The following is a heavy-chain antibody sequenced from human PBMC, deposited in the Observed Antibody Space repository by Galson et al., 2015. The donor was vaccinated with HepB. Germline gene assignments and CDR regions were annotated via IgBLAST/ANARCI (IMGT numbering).Heavy chain of an antibody. CDR3: ASGGTGITIFGVVIWNAFDI. CDR1: GFTFSSYW. CDR2: IKQDGSEK. Sequence: SLRLSCAASGFTFSSYWMSWVRQAPGKGLEWVANIKQDGSEKYYVDSVKGRFTISRDNAKNSLYLQMNSLRAEDTAVYYCASGGTGITIFGVVIWNAFDIWGQGTMVTVSS. J-gene: IGHJ3*02. V-gene: IGHV3-7*03. D-gene: IGHD3-3*01.